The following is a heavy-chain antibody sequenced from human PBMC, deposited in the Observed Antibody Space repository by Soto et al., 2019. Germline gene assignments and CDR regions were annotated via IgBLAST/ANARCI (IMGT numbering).Heavy chain of an antibody. Sequence: QLQLQESGPGLVKPLETLSLTCTVSGGSISSSRYYWGWIRQPPGKGLEWIGSLYYSGSTYYNPSLKSRVTISVDTSKNQFSLKLSSVTAADTAVYYCAGEYVWGSYPRHWGQVTLVTVSS. CDR1: GGSISSSRYY. V-gene: IGHV4-39*01. D-gene: IGHD3-16*02. CDR2: LYYSGST. J-gene: IGHJ4*02. CDR3: AGEYVWGSYPRH.